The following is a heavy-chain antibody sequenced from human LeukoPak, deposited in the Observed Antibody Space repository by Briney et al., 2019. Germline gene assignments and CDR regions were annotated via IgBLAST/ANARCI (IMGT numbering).Heavy chain of an antibody. CDR1: GFSFGSYG. Sequence: GGSLRLSRAAAGFSFGSYGIHWVRQAPNKGLEWVAVISHEGSNRYHADSVKGRFTISRDNSKNMVYLQMNSLRAEDTAVYYCARTREQWQVLDYWGQGTLVTVSS. CDR2: ISHEGSNR. V-gene: IGHV3-30*03. J-gene: IGHJ4*02. D-gene: IGHD6-19*01. CDR3: ARTREQWQVLDY.